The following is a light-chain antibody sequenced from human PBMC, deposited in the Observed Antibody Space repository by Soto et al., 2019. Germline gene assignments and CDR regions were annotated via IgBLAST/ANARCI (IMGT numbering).Light chain of an antibody. Sequence: QSVLTQPASVSGSPGQSITISCTGTSSDIGAYNSVSWYQQHPPKAPKLMIFEVTNRPSGISHRFSGSKSGNTASLTISGPLPEDEADYYCSSYTRGNTYVFGTGTKVTVL. CDR3: SSYTRGNTYV. CDR1: SSDIGAYNS. V-gene: IGLV2-14*01. CDR2: EVT. J-gene: IGLJ1*01.